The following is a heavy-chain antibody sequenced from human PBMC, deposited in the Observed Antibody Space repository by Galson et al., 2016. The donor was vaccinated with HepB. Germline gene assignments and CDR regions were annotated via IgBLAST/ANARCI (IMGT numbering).Heavy chain of an antibody. V-gene: IGHV4-61*01. Sequence: LSLTCTVSGDSVSSGTYYWSWIRQPPGKGLEWIAYIYYSGSTNYNPSLKSRVTISVDTSKNQFSLKLSSVTAADTAVYYCARLAMLGRRLDYYFDYWGQGTLVTVSS. J-gene: IGHJ4*02. CDR1: GDSVSSGTYY. D-gene: IGHD2-8*01. CDR2: IYYSGST. CDR3: ARLAMLGRRLDYYFDY.